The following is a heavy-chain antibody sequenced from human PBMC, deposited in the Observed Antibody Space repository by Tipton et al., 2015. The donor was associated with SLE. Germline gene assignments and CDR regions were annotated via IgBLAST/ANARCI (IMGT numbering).Heavy chain of an antibody. CDR1: GGSFSGYY. V-gene: IGHV4-34*01. J-gene: IGHJ5*02. Sequence: LRLSCAVYGGSFSGYYWSWLRQSPGKGLEWIGEINHSGSTNYNPSLKSRVTTSVDRSNNQFSLNLSSVTAADTAVYYCARERIEEYGGKENWIDPWGQGTLVTVSS. D-gene: IGHD4/OR15-4a*01. CDR3: ARERIEEYGGKENWIDP. CDR2: INHSGST.